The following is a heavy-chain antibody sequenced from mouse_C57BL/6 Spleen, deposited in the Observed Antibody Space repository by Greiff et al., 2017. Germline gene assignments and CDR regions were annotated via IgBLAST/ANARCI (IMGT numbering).Heavy chain of an antibody. V-gene: IGHV5-4*01. CDR3: ARDRGVLRYFDY. CDR2: ISDGGSYT. Sequence: EVKFVESGGGLVKPGGSLKLSCAASGFTFSSYAMSWVRQTPEKRLEWVATISDGGSYTYYPDNVQGRFTISSDNAKNNLYLQMSHLKSEDTAMYYCARDRGVLRYFDYWGQGTTLTVSS. CDR1: GFTFSSYA. D-gene: IGHD1-1*01. J-gene: IGHJ2*01.